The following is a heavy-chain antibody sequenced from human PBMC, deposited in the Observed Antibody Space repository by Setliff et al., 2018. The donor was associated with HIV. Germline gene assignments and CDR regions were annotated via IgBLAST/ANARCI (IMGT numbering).Heavy chain of an antibody. CDR3: ARGYYYGPGGPYYFDY. V-gene: IGHV4-39*07. CDR1: GDSITSSNYY. CDR2: VSHSGDT. Sequence: PSETLSLTCAVSGDSITSSNYYWGWIRQPPGKGLEWIGSVSHSGDTNYTPSLTSRVTISVDTSNNHFSLRLTSVTAADAALYFCARGYYYGPGGPYYFDYWGQGTLFTVSS. D-gene: IGHD3-10*01. J-gene: IGHJ4*02.